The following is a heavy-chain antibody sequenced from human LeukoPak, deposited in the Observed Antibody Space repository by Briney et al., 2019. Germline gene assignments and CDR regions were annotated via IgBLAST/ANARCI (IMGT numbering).Heavy chain of an antibody. CDR1: GGSVSSGSYY. D-gene: IGHD2-15*01. J-gene: IGHJ4*02. V-gene: IGHV4-61*01. CDR3: ARARNLGYCSGGSCRSFDY. CDR2: IYYSGST. Sequence: SETLSLTCTVSGGSVSSGSYYWSWIRQPPGKGLEWIGYIYYSGSTNYNPSLKSRVTISVDTSKNQFSLRLSSVTAADTAVYYRARARNLGYCSGGSCRSFDYWGQGTLVTVSS.